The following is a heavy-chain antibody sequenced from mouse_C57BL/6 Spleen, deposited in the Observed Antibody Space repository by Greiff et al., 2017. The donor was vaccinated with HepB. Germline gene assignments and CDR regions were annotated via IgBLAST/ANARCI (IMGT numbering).Heavy chain of an antibody. V-gene: IGHV1-20*01. CDR2: INPYNGDT. D-gene: IGHD1-1*01. Sequence: VQLQQSGPELVKPGDSVKISCKASGYSFTGYFMNWVMQSHGKSLEWIGRINPYNGDTFYNQKFKGKATLTVDKSSSTAHMELRSLTSEDSAVYYCAREGDYYGSSGYFDVWGTGTTVTVSS. CDR1: GYSFTGYF. J-gene: IGHJ1*03. CDR3: AREGDYYGSSGYFDV.